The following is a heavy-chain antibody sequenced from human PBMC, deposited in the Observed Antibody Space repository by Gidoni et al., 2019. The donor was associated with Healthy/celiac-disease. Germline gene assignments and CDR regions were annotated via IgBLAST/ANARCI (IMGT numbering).Heavy chain of an antibody. D-gene: IGHD3-22*01. CDR2: IKQDGSEK. V-gene: IGHV3-7*01. Sequence: EVQLVESGGGLVQPGGSLRLSCAASGFPFSSYWMSWVRQAPGKGLEWVANIKQDGSEKYYVDSVKGRFTISRDNAKNSLYLQMNSLRAEDTAVYYCARDNDSSGYPLFDYWGQGTLVTVSS. J-gene: IGHJ4*02. CDR1: GFPFSSYW. CDR3: ARDNDSSGYPLFDY.